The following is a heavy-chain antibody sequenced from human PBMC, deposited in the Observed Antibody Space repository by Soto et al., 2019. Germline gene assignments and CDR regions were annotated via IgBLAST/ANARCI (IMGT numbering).Heavy chain of an antibody. Sequence: PSETLSLTCTVSGGSVSSGSYYWSWIRQPPGKGLEWIGYIYYSGSTNYNPSLKSRVTISVDTSKNQFSLKLSSVTAADTAVYYCARWHYGGNGYYYGMDVWGQGTTVTVSS. CDR3: ARWHYGGNGYYYGMDV. CDR2: IYYSGST. CDR1: GGSVSSGSYY. J-gene: IGHJ6*01. D-gene: IGHD4-17*01. V-gene: IGHV4-61*01.